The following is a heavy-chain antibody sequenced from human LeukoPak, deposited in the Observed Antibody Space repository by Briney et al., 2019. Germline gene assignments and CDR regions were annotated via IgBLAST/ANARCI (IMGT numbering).Heavy chain of an antibody. CDR1: GFSFSNSG. Sequence: TGGSLRLSCAASGFSFSNSGMHWVRQAPGKGLEWVAAIWYDGSNEYYADAVKGRFTISRDNSKNTVHLQMNSLRVEDTSVYYCAREISMFVNAFDLWGQGTLVTVTS. CDR2: IWYDGSNE. V-gene: IGHV3-33*01. CDR3: AREISMFVNAFDL. J-gene: IGHJ3*01. D-gene: IGHD3-10*02.